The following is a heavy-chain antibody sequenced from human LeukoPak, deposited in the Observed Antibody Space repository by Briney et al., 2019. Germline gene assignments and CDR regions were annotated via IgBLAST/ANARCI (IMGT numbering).Heavy chain of an antibody. J-gene: IGHJ6*03. CDR1: GFTFSSYG. CDR2: IRYDGSNK. V-gene: IGHV3-30*02. D-gene: IGHD3-22*01. CDR3: AKIMGGRTTMIVVVIEYYYYMDV. Sequence: PGGSLRLSCAASGFTFSSYGMHWVRQAPGKGLEWVAFIRYDGSNKYYADSVKGRFTISRDNSKNTLYLQMNSLRAEDTAVYYCAKIMGGRTTMIVVVIEYYYYMDVWGKGTTVTVSS.